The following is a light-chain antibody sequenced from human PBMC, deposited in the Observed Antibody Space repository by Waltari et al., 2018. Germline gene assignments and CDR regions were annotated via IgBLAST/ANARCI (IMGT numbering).Light chain of an antibody. V-gene: IGKV3-20*01. CDR3: HQYGDFPRT. CDR1: QSLGLLRT. J-gene: IGKJ1*01. Sequence: EIVLTQSPGTLSLSPGESVTLSCRASQSLGLLRTVAWVQKKPGQAPRLLIYGVSDRATGIPARFSGDGSGVDFTLTIDRLEPDDFAVYYCHQYGDFPRTFGPGTYVE. CDR2: GVS.